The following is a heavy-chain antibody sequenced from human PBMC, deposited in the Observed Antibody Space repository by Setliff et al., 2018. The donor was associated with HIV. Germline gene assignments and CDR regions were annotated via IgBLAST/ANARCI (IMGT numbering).Heavy chain of an antibody. V-gene: IGHV4-39*02. CDR2: AHYSGAI. CDR3: ARPSFGIGGGANFDS. CDR1: GASTSDNIYY. J-gene: IGHJ4*02. Sequence: SETLSLTCSVTGASTSDNIYYWGWIRHSPGKGLEWIASAHYSGAIFYNPSLKSRVSMSVDTSGSRFSLKLTSVTAADTAVYYCARPSFGIGGGANFDSWGRGTLVTVSS. D-gene: IGHD3-3*01.